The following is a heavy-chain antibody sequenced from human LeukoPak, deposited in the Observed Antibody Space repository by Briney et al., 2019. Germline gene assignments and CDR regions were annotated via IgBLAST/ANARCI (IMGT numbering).Heavy chain of an antibody. CDR2: IYYSGST. Sequence: SETLSLTCTVSGGSISSYYWSWVRQPPAKGLEWIGYIYYSGSTNYNPSLKSRVTISVDTSKNQFSLKLSSVTAADTAVYYCARWGESRYFNYWGQGTLVTVSS. CDR3: ARWGESRYFNY. D-gene: IGHD3-16*01. J-gene: IGHJ4*02. V-gene: IGHV4-59*08. CDR1: GGSISSYY.